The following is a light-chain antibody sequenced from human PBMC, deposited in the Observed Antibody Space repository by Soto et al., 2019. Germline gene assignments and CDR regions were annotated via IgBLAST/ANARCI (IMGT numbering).Light chain of an antibody. CDR2: GNS. V-gene: IGLV1-40*01. Sequence: QAVVTQPPSVSGAPGQRVTISCTGSSSNIGAGYDVHWYQQLPGTAPKLLIYGNSNRPSGVPDRFSGSKSVTSASLAITGLQAEDEADYYCQSYYSSRSGSGVFGTGTKLTVL. CDR1: SSNIGAGYD. CDR3: QSYYSSRSGSGV. J-gene: IGLJ1*01.